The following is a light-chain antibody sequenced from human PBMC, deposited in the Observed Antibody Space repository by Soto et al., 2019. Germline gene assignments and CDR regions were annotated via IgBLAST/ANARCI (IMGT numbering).Light chain of an antibody. J-gene: IGKJ3*01. V-gene: IGKV1-27*01. CDR3: QNYYSVPVI. CDR1: RGISNY. Sequence: DIQMTQSPSSLSASVGDRVTITCRASRGISNYLAWYQQKPGEPPKFLIYDASTLQSGVPSRFSGSGSGTDFTLTISSLQPEDVATYYCQNYYSVPVIFGPGTKVDI. CDR2: DAS.